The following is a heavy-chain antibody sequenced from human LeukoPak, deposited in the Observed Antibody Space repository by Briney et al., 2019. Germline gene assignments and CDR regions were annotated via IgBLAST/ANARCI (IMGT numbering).Heavy chain of an antibody. J-gene: IGHJ4*02. CDR1: GYSFTTYW. D-gene: IGHD3-16*01. V-gene: IGHV5-10-1*01. CDR3: ARQGGSPKFDY. Sequence: GESLKISCKAPGYSFTTYWISWVRQMPGKGLEWMGRIDPSDSYTNYSPSFQGHVTISADKSISTAYLQWSSLKASDTAIYYCARQGGSPKFDYWGQGTLVTVSS. CDR2: IDPSDSYT.